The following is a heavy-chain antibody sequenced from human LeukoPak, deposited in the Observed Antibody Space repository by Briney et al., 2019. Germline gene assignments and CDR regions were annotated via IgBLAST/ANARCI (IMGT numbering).Heavy chain of an antibody. J-gene: IGHJ4*02. CDR2: ICYDGSNK. V-gene: IGHV3-33*06. CDR1: GFTFSSYG. D-gene: IGHD6-13*01. Sequence: GGSLRLSCAASGFTFSSYGMHWVRQAPGKGLEWVAVICYDGSNKYYADSVKGRFTISRDNSKNTLYLQMNSLRAEDTAVYYCTKDASRKPYSSSWYRGTYYFDYWGQGTLVTVSS. CDR3: TKDASRKPYSSSWYRGTYYFDY.